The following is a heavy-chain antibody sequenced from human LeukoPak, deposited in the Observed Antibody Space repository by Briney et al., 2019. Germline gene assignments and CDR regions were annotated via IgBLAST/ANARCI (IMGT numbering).Heavy chain of an antibody. CDR1: GFTFGDYA. V-gene: IGHV3-49*04. D-gene: IGHD3-22*01. J-gene: IGHJ6*02. Sequence: GGSLRLSCTASGFTFGDYAMSWVRQAPGKGLVWVSFIRSKAYGGTTEYAASVKGRFTISRDDSKSIAYLQMNSLKTEDTAVYYCRGDSSGYYSDYGMDVWGQGTTVTVSS. CDR3: RGDSSGYYSDYGMDV. CDR2: IRSKAYGGTT.